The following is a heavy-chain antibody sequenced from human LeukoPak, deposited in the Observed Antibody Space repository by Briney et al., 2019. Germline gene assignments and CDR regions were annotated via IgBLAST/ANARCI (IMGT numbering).Heavy chain of an antibody. V-gene: IGHV3-7*04. J-gene: IGHJ5*01. CDR3: VRGSGWLFDS. CDR2: IKQDGSET. Sequence: PWGSLRLSCAASDFTFSDFWMAWVRQAPGKGLEWVAIIKQDGSETHYVASVRGRFSISRDNAKNSLYLQMNSLRGEDTAIYYCVRGSGWLFDSWGQGTLVIVSS. D-gene: IGHD6-19*01. CDR1: DFTFSDFW.